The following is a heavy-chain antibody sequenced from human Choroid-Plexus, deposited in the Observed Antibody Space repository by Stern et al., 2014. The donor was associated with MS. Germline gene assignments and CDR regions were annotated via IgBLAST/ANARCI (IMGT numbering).Heavy chain of an antibody. Sequence: QLVQSGGGLVKPGGSLTLSCAASGFNFGTYSMNWVRQAPGKGLEWVSFISSSSSNIKYADAVKGRFTISRDNAKNSLFLQMSSLRVEDTAVYYCASTSGWFDSWGQGIQVTVSS. CDR2: ISSSSSNI. V-gene: IGHV3-21*01. CDR1: GFNFGTYS. J-gene: IGHJ5*01. CDR3: ASTSGWFDS.